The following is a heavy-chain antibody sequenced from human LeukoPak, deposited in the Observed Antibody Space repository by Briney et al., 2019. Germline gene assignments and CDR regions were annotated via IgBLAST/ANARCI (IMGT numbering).Heavy chain of an antibody. CDR1: GVSVSSGSYY. D-gene: IGHD3-3*01. Sequence: RASETLSLTCTVSGVSVSSGSYYWSWIRQPPGKGLEWIGYIYYSGSTNYNPSLKSRVTISVDTSKNQFSLKLSSVTAADTAVFYCARVASGYDVFDIWGQGTMVTVSS. CDR2: IYYSGST. CDR3: ARVASGYDVFDI. J-gene: IGHJ3*02. V-gene: IGHV4-61*01.